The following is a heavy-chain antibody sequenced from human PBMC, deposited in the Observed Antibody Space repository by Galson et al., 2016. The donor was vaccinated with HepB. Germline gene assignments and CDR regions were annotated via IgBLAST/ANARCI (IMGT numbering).Heavy chain of an antibody. D-gene: IGHD2-21*02. CDR1: GSTFNVYF. Sequence: SVKVSCKASGSTFNVYFVHWVRQAPGQGLEWMGIINPSGGSTSYAQKFQGRVTMTRDTSTSTVYMELRSLRSEDTAVYYCARDPCGGDCYSPYRFYYYDMDVGGQSTTVTVSS. V-gene: IGHV1-46*02. CDR2: INPSGGST. J-gene: IGHJ6*02. CDR3: ARDPCGGDCYSPYRFYYYDMDV.